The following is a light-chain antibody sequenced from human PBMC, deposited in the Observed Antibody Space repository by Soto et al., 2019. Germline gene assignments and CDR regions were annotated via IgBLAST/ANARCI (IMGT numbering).Light chain of an antibody. CDR3: QQYNVSPYT. Sequence: VLTHSPSALSLSPGDRATLSCEASQAVSNSYLAWFQQKPGQAPRLLIYGASTRATGSRDRFSGSGSGTVFTITISRLEAEDFAVFYCQQYNVSPYTLGQGTKVDIK. CDR2: GAS. J-gene: IGKJ2*01. V-gene: IGKV3-20*01. CDR1: QAVSNSY.